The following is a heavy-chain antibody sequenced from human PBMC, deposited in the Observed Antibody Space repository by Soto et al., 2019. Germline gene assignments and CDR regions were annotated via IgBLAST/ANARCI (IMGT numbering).Heavy chain of an antibody. D-gene: IGHD4-17*01. V-gene: IGHV1-69*06. J-gene: IGHJ6*02. CDR3: ARDRDYGDYNGMDV. CDR1: GDTFTNYA. CDR2: IIPFFNTS. Sequence: ASVKVSCKSSGDTFTNYAISWVRQAPGQGLEWLGGIIPFFNTSNYAQKFQGRIRMTADKSTDTVYMDLSSLKVEDTAVYYCARDRDYGDYNGMDVWGQGTTVTVSS.